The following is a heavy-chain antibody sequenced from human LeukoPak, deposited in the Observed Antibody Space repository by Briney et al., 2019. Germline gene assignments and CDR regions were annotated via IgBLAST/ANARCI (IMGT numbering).Heavy chain of an antibody. CDR3: ARGNSGWSQFDY. CDR1: GASISSSSYY. J-gene: IGHJ4*02. V-gene: IGHV4-61*01. Sequence: PSETLSLTCTVSGASISSSSYYGRWLRQPPGKGLEWIGYIYSSGSTNYKSSLKSRVTISVDTSKNQFSLNLSSVTAADTALYYCARGNSGWSQFDYWGQGILVTVSS. D-gene: IGHD6-19*01. CDR2: IYSSGST.